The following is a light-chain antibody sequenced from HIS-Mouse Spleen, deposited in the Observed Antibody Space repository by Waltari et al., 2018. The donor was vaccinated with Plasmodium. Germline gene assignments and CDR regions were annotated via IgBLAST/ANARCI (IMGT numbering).Light chain of an antibody. Sequence: SYELTQPPSVSVSPGQTARITCSADAFPKKYAYWYQQKSGQAHVLVIYEDSKRPSGIPERFSGSSSGTMATLTISGAQVEDEADYYCYSTDSSGNHRVFGGGTKLTVL. CDR2: EDS. CDR3: YSTDSSGNHRV. J-gene: IGLJ3*02. CDR1: AFPKKY. V-gene: IGLV3-10*01.